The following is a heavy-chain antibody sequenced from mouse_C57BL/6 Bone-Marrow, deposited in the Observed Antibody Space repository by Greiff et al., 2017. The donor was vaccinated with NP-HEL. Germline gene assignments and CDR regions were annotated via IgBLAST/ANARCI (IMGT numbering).Heavy chain of an antibody. V-gene: IGHV14-1*01. CDR1: GFNITDYY. J-gene: IGHJ4*01. Sequence: VQLQQSGAELVRPGASVKLSCTASGFNITDYYMHWVKQRPEQGLEWIGRIDPEDGDTEYAPKFQGKATMTADTSSNTAYLQLSSLTSEDTAVYYCTTVGLRYYAMDYWGQGTSVTVSS. CDR3: TTVGLRYYAMDY. D-gene: IGHD2-4*01. CDR2: IDPEDGDT.